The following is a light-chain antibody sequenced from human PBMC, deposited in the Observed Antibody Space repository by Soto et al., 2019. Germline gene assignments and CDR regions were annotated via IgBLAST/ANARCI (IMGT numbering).Light chain of an antibody. V-gene: IGLV2-14*01. CDR2: EVS. Sequence: QSALTQPASVSGSPGQSITISCTGTSSDVCGYNYVSWYQQHPGKAPKLMIYEVSNLPSGVSISFSGSKSGNTASLTISGLQAEDESDYYCRSYSSSSTLYVFGTGTKLTVL. CDR1: SSDVCGYNY. J-gene: IGLJ1*01. CDR3: RSYSSSSTLYV.